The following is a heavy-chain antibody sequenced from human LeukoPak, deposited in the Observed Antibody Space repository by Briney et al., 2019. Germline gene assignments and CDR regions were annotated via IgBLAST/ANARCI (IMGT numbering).Heavy chain of an antibody. CDR2: INPNSGGT. CDR1: GYTSSDYY. V-gene: IGHV1-2*02. J-gene: IGHJ4*02. CDR3: ARDTISVTGPYFDY. Sequence: ASVKVSCEASGYTSSDYYMNWVRQAPGQGLEWMGWINPNSGGTNYAQKFQGRVTMTRDTSISTAYMELSRLRSDDTAVYYCARDTISVTGPYFDYWGQGTLVTVPS. D-gene: IGHD2-21*02.